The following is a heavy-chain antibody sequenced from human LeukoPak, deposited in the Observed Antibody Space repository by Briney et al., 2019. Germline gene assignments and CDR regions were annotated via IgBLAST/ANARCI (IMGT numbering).Heavy chain of an antibody. D-gene: IGHD3-16*01. J-gene: IGHJ6*02. CDR1: GFTFSSCS. V-gene: IGHV3-23*01. Sequence: GGSLRLSCAASGFTFSSCSMNWVRQAPGKGLEWVSAISKSGDHTYYAASAKGRFTIYRDNSKNTQYLQMNSLRAEDTAVYYCATSWGPDTSAFRWGRDGMDVWGQGTTVIVS. CDR2: ISKSGDHT. CDR3: ATSWGPDTSAFRWGRDGMDV.